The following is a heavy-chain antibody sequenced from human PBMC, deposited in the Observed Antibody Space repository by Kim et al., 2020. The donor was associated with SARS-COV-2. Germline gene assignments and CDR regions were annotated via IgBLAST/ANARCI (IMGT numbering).Heavy chain of an antibody. CDR2: IIPILGIA. CDR3: ARGRADIVVVVAATGWYFD. CDR1: GGTFSSYA. V-gene: IGHV1-69*04. Sequence: SVKVSCKASGGTFSSYAISWVRQAPGQGLEWMGRIIPILGIANYAQKFQGRVTITADKSTSTAYMELSNLRSEDTAVYYCARGRADIVVVVAATGWYFD. D-gene: IGHD2-15*01. J-gene: IGHJ2*01.